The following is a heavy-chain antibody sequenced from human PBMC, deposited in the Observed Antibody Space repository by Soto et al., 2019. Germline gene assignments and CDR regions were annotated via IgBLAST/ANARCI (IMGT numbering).Heavy chain of an antibody. D-gene: IGHD3-16*01. V-gene: IGHV1-69*01. CDR3: ARSAPMEAGDKYYYDF. Sequence: QVQLVRSGAEVKKTGSSVKVSCKASGGNFNTFGFSWVRQAPGQGLEWMGGIIPFFGTAKYSQKFEDKITITADESTNTVYMDLRSLTFEDTAIYYCARSAPMEAGDKYYYDFWGQGALITVSS. CDR2: IIPFFGTA. CDR1: GGNFNTFG. J-gene: IGHJ4*02.